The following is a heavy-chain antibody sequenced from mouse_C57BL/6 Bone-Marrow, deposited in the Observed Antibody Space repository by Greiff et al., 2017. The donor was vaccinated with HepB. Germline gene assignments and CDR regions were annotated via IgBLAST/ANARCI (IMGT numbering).Heavy chain of an antibody. V-gene: IGHV5-2*01. CDR1: EYEFPSHD. Sequence: EVKVIESGGGLVQPGESLKLSCESNEYEFPSHDMSWVRKTPEKRLELVAAINSDGGSTYYPDTMERRFIISRDNTKKTLYLQMSSLRSEDTALYYCARLYGNYWYFDVWGTGTTVTVSS. CDR3: ARLYGNYWYFDV. J-gene: IGHJ1*03. CDR2: INSDGGST. D-gene: IGHD2-1*01.